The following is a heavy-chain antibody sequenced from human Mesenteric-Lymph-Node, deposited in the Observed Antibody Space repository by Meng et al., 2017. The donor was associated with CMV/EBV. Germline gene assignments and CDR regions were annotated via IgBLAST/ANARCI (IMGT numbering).Heavy chain of an antibody. CDR1: GFTFRNFA. Sequence: GGSLRLSCAASGFTFRNFAMSWVRQAPGKGLEWVSGITGSADSTYYADSVKGRFTISRDNSKNTLYLQMNSLRAEDTAVYYCARGIVVVPAASDYWGQGTLVTVSS. J-gene: IGHJ4*02. CDR2: ITGSADST. D-gene: IGHD2-2*01. CDR3: ARGIVVVPAASDY. V-gene: IGHV3-23*01.